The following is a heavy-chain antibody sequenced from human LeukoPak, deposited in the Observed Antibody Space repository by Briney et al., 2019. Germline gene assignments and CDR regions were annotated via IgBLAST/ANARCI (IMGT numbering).Heavy chain of an antibody. J-gene: IGHJ4*02. Sequence: GGSLRLSCAASGFTFSSYSMNWVRQAPGKGLEWVSSISSSSSYIYYADSVKGRFTISRDNAKNSLYLQMNSLRAEDTAVYYCARDRAPAARASSFDYWGQGTLVTVSS. V-gene: IGHV3-21*01. CDR3: ARDRAPAARASSFDY. D-gene: IGHD2-2*01. CDR1: GFTFSSYS. CDR2: ISSSSSYI.